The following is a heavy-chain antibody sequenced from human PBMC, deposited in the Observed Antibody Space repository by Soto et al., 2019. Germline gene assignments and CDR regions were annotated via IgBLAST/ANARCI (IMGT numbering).Heavy chain of an antibody. CDR3: ARESEDLTSNFAY. CDR2: ISSTTNYI. CDR1: GFTFTRYS. Sequence: EVQLVESGGGLVKPGGSLRLSCAASGFTFTRYSMNWVRQAPGKGLEWVSSISSTTNYIYYGDSMKGRFTISRANAKNSLYLEMNSLRAEDTAVYYCARESEDLTSNFAYWGQGTLVTVSS. J-gene: IGHJ4*02. V-gene: IGHV3-21*06.